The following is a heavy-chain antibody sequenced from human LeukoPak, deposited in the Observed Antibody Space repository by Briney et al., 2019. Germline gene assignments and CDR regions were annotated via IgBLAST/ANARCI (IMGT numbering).Heavy chain of an antibody. CDR1: GFTFSSYI. Sequence: GGSLRLSCEASGFTFSSYIMTWVRQAPGKGLEWVSTITGRSDKTYYTDSVKGRFVTSRDNSKDTLYLQMNSLRAEDTALYYCAKGGWLDDLGQGALVTVSS. CDR3: AKGGWLDD. J-gene: IGHJ4*02. CDR2: ITGRSDKT. D-gene: IGHD6-19*01. V-gene: IGHV3-23*01.